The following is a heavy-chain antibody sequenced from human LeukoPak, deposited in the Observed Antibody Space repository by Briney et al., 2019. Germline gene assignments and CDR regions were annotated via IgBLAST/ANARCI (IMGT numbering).Heavy chain of an antibody. D-gene: IGHD6-6*01. CDR1: GFSFSSFA. V-gene: IGHV3-23*01. CDR2: ISGSGEST. J-gene: IGHJ6*03. CDR3: ARDRHVPGLYYYYMDV. Sequence: PGGSLRLSCAASGFSFSSFAMSWVRQAPGKGLEWVSAISGSGESTYYEDSVKGRFTISRDNSKNTVDVQMNSLRPEDTAVYFCARDRHVPGLYYYYMDVWGKGTTVTVSS.